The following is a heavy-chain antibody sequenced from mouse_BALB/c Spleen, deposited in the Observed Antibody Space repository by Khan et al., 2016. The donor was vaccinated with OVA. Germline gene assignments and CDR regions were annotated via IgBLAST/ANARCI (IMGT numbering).Heavy chain of an antibody. CDR2: INPSSGYT. CDR1: GYTFTSYT. CDR3: ARKSTRASY. J-gene: IGHJ2*01. V-gene: IGHV1-4*01. Sequence: QMQLEESGAELVKPGASVKMSCKASGYTFTSYTMHWVKQRPGQGLEWIGYINPSSGYTKYNQKFKDKATLTADKSSSTAYMKLSSLTSEDSTVYYCARKSTRASYWGQGTTLTVSS. D-gene: IGHD3-3*01.